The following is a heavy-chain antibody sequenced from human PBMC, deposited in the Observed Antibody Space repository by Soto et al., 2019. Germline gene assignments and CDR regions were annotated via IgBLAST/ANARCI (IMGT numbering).Heavy chain of an antibody. V-gene: IGHV4-39*01. D-gene: IGHD3-9*01. J-gene: IGHJ4*02. CDR1: GDSVSSDNVH. Sequence: QVQLQESGPGLVKPSATLSLTCTVAGDSVSSDNVHWVWIILPPGKALEWIGVSYYTGTTHYHPSLQKRVTISVDTSKNKFSLKLSSVTAPDTAVYSCTRGYFDGTLDYPPGEWGPGTLVNVSS. CDR3: TRGYFDGTLDYPPGE. CDR2: SYYTGTT.